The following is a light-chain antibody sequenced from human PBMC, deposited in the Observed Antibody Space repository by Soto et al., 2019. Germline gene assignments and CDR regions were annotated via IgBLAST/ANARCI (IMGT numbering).Light chain of an antibody. Sequence: QSVLTQPPSVSGAPRQRVTISCTGSSSNIGAGYDVHWYQQLPGTAPKLLIYGNSNRPSGVPDRFSGSKSGTSASLPITGLQAEDEADYYCQSYDSSLSGSVFGGGTKLTVL. CDR3: QSYDSSLSGSV. J-gene: IGLJ2*01. CDR1: SSNIGAGYD. V-gene: IGLV1-40*01. CDR2: GNS.